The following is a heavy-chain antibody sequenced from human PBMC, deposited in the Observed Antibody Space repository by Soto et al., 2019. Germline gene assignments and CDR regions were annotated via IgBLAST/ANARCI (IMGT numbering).Heavy chain of an antibody. CDR2: INDDGIST. CDR3: TRGPRSTSTGTGAY. J-gene: IGHJ4*02. V-gene: IGHV3-74*01. Sequence: GGSLRLSCAASGFTFSMYWMHWVRQVPGKGPEWVSRINDDGISTNYADSVKGRFTISRDNAKNTLYLQMNALRVEDTAVYYCTRGPRSTSTGTGAYWGQGTLVTSPQ. D-gene: IGHD1-1*01. CDR1: GFTFSMYW.